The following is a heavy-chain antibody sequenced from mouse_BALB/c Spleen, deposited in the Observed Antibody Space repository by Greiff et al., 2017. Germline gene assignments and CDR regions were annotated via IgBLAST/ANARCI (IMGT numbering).Heavy chain of an antibody. D-gene: IGHD4-1*01. CDR2: IYPGDGDT. J-gene: IGHJ4*01. V-gene: IGHV1-87*01. Sequence: QVQLKQSGAELARPGASVKLSCKASGYTFTSYWMQWVKQRPGQGLEWIGAIYPGDGDTRYTQKFKGKATLTADKSSSTAYMQLSSLASEDSAVYYCARRGLLGAMDYWGQGTSVTVSS. CDR3: ARRGLLGAMDY. CDR1: GYTFTSYW.